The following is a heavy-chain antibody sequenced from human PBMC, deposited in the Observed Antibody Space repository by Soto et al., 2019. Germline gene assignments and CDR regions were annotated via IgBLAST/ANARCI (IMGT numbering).Heavy chain of an antibody. CDR2: ISGGGDNI. D-gene: IGHD3-10*01. J-gene: IGHJ4*02. V-gene: IGHV3-11*01. Sequence: QVQLVESGGGLVRPGGSLRFSCAASGFTFSDHYMSWIRQAPGKGLEWVAYISGGGDNIYYADSVKGRFTISRDNAKNSLFPQMNSLRADDTAVYYCARDREGSGYNYGSGAFDYWGQGTLVTVSS. CDR3: ARDREGSGYNYGSGAFDY. CDR1: GFTFSDHY.